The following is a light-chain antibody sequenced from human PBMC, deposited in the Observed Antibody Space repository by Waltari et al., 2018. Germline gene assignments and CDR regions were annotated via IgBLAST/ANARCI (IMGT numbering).Light chain of an antibody. CDR1: ASNLASFG. CDR3: QSYDNSLRGSLL. CDR2: ENT. Sequence: QSVLTQAPSVSGAPGQRVTIPCPGVASNLASFGVHWYQPLPGRVPKLLIYENTNRPSGVPDRFSGSKSGTSASLAIEGLQPEDEGDYYCQSYDNSLRGSLLFGGGTKVTV. J-gene: IGLJ3*02. V-gene: IGLV1-40*01.